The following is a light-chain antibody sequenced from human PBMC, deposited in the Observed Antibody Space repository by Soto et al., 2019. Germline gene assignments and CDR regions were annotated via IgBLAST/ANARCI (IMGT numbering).Light chain of an antibody. J-gene: IGKJ2*01. CDR1: QSISGW. CDR3: QQYSSYSS. Sequence: DIQMTQSPSTLSASVRDRVTITCRASQSISGWLASYQQKPGKAPNLLISDASSLESGVPSRFSGSGSGTEFTLTISGLQPDDFATYYCQQYSSYSSFGQGTKLEIK. V-gene: IGKV1-5*01. CDR2: DAS.